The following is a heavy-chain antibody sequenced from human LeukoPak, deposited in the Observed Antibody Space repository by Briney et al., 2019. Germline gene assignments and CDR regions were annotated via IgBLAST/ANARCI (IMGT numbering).Heavy chain of an antibody. CDR2: IYYSGST. J-gene: IGHJ4*02. V-gene: IGHV4-39*01. D-gene: IGHD3-22*01. CDR3: ARPRHYYDSSGPWDY. Sequence: SETLSLTCTVSGGSISSSSYYWGWIRQPPGKGLEWIGSIYYSGSTYYNPSLKSRVTISVDTSKNQFSLKLSSVTAADTAVYYCARPRHYYDSSGPWDYWGQGTLVTVSS. CDR1: GGSISSSSYY.